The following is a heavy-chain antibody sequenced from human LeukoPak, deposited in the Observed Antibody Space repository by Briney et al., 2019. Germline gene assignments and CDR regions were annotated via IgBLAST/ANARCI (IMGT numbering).Heavy chain of an antibody. CDR2: ISSSGSTI. Sequence: GGSLRLSCAASGFTFSSYEMNWVRQAPGKGLEWASYISSSGSTIYYADSVKGRFTISRDNAKNSLYLQMNSLRAEDTAVYYCATETGTTESFDYWGQGTLVTVSS. D-gene: IGHD1-1*01. J-gene: IGHJ4*02. V-gene: IGHV3-48*03. CDR3: ATETGTTESFDY. CDR1: GFTFSSYE.